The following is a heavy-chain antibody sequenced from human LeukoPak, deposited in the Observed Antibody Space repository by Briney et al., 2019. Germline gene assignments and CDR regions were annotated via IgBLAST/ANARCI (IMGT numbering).Heavy chain of an antibody. CDR1: GFTFDDYA. D-gene: IGHD3/OR15-3a*01. J-gene: IGHJ5*02. CDR3: AKDMRARRLDLLNWFDP. CDR2: ISWNSGSI. V-gene: IGHV3-9*01. Sequence: GGSLRFSCAASGFTFDDYAMHWVRQAPGKGLEWVSGISWNSGSIGYADFVKGRFTISRDNAKNSLYLQMNSLRAEDTALYYCAKDMRARRLDLLNWFDPWGQGTLVTVSS.